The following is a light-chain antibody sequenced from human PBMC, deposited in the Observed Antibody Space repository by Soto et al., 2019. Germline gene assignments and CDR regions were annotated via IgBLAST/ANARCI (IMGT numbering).Light chain of an antibody. CDR3: SSFAGSNSRYV. CDR1: SSDVGGYNY. J-gene: IGLJ1*01. Sequence: QSALTQPPSASGSPGQSVTISCTGTSSDVGGYNYVSWYQQHPGKAPKVMIYEVSKRPSGVPDRFSGSKSGNTASLTVSGLQAEDEAEYYCSSFAGSNSRYVFGTGTKVTVL. V-gene: IGLV2-8*01. CDR2: EVS.